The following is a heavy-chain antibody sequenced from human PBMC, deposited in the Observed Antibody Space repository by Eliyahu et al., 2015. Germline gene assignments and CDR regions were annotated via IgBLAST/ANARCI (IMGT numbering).Heavy chain of an antibody. CDR1: XXTXTNXW. CDR2: IYPDDSDT. Sequence: EVQLVQSGAEVKAPGESLKISCKXSXXTXTNXWXGWVRXMPGKGLEWMGIIYPDDSDTKYSPSFQGQVIISADKSISTAYLQWNSLKASDTAMYYCASSGSVTYAEYLEHWGQGTPVTVSS. J-gene: IGHJ1*01. D-gene: IGHD3-10*01. CDR3: ASSGSVTYAEYLEH. V-gene: IGHV5-51*01.